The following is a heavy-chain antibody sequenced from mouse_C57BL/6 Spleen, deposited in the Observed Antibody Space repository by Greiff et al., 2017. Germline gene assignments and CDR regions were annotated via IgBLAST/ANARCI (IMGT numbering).Heavy chain of an antibody. Sequence: EVMLVESGGGLVKPGGSLKLSCAASGFTFSSYAMSWVRQTPEKRLAWVATISDGGSYTYYPDNVKGRFTISRDNAKNNLYLQMSHLKSEDTAMYYCERDTRHYCGSSYDYAMDYWGKGTAVTVSS. D-gene: IGHD1-1*01. V-gene: IGHV5-4*01. CDR1: GFTFSSYA. CDR3: ERDTRHYCGSSYDYAMDY. CDR2: ISDGGSYT. J-gene: IGHJ4*01.